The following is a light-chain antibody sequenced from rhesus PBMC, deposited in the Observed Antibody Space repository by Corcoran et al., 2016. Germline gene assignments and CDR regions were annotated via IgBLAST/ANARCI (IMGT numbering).Light chain of an antibody. CDR2: TAS. Sequence: DIQMTQSSSSLSASVGDTVTITCRASQDIGRYLNWFQQKPGKAPNLLSYTASSLESGVPSRFSGSGSCTDFTLTISSLQPEDFASYYCLQHKSYPRTFGQGTKVAIK. V-gene: IGKV1-28*02. J-gene: IGKJ1*01. CDR1: QDIGRY. CDR3: LQHKSYPRT.